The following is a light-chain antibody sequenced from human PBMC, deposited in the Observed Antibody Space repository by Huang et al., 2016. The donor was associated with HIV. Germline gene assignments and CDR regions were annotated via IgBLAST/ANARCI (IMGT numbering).Light chain of an antibody. CDR2: GAP. J-gene: IGKJ2*01. Sequence: EIVLTQSPGTLSLSPGERATLSCRASQNVTSSYLAWYQQKPGRAPRLLIYGAPSRATGIPDRFSGSGSGTDFSLTISRLEPEDFVVYYCQQYESSSYTFGQGTKVEIK. CDR3: QQYESSSYT. CDR1: QNVTSSY. V-gene: IGKV3-20*01.